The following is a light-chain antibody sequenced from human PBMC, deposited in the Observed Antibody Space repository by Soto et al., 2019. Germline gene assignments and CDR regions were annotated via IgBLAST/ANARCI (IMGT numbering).Light chain of an antibody. Sequence: DIQMTQSPSSLSASVGDRVTITCRASQSIITYLNWYQQKPGKAPKLLISAASSLQSGVPSRFSGSGSGTECTLTISSLQPEDFATYYCLQDYTYPWTFGQGTKVEMK. J-gene: IGKJ1*01. CDR1: QSIITY. CDR2: AAS. CDR3: LQDYTYPWT. V-gene: IGKV1-39*01.